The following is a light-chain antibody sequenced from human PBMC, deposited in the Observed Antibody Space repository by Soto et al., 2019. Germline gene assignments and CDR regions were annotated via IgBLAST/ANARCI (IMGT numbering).Light chain of an antibody. J-gene: IGLJ1*01. V-gene: IGLV2-14*01. Sequence: SVQTQPATVSGSPGQSITMSCTGTSSDTAGYNYVSWYQQHPGKAPKLMIYEVSNRPSGVSNRFSGSQSGNTASLTISGLQAEDEANYYCSSYTTSNTPLYVFGTGTKVTVL. CDR3: SSYTTSNTPLYV. CDR1: SSDTAGYNY. CDR2: EVS.